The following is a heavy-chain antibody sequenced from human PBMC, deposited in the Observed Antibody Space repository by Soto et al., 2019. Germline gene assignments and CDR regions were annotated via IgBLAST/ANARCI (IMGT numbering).Heavy chain of an antibody. J-gene: IGHJ4*02. CDR1: GLTFTAST. CDR3: ARRLAPTISALGY. CDR2: ISENGDRQ. V-gene: IGHV3-30*09. D-gene: IGHD1-26*01. Sequence: GGSLRLSCTASGLTFTASTFHWVRQAPGKGLQWVAVISENGDRQYSTESVRGRFVISRDSSKNTLYLQMNSLRPEDTGVYFCARRLAPTISALGYWGQGALVTVSS.